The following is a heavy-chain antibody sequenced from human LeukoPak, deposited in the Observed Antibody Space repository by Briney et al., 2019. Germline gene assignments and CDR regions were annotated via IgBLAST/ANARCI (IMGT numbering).Heavy chain of an antibody. CDR3: ARELGYCSGGSCYHWFDP. D-gene: IGHD2-15*01. Sequence: SETLSLTCTVSGGSISSYYWSWIRQPPGKGPEWIGYIYYSGSTNYNPSLKSRVTISVDTSKNQFSLKLSSVTAADTAVYYCARELGYCSGGSCYHWFDPWGQGTLVTVSS. CDR1: GGSISSYY. V-gene: IGHV4-59*01. CDR2: IYYSGST. J-gene: IGHJ5*02.